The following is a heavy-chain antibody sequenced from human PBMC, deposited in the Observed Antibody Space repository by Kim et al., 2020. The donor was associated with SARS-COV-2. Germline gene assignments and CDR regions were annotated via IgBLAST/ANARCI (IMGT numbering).Heavy chain of an antibody. CDR1: GFTFSSYS. CDR3: ASSKVRDSARPDY. D-gene: IGHD3-10*01. Sequence: GGSLRLSCAASGFTFSSYSMNWVRQAPGKGLEWVSSISSSSSYIYYADSVKGRFTISRDNAKNSLYLQMNSLRAEDTAVYYCASSKVRDSARPDYWGQGTLVTVSS. CDR2: ISSSSSYI. V-gene: IGHV3-21*01. J-gene: IGHJ4*02.